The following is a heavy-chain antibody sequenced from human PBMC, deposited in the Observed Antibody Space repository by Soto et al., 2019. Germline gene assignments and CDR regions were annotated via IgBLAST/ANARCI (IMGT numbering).Heavy chain of an antibody. CDR2: IYNSGNT. Sequence: SETLSLTCTVSGVSISSYHWSWLRQPPGKGLEWIGYIYNSGNTNYNPSLKSRVTISVDTSKNQFSLILTSVTAADTAVYYCARDLRSMAATGSDYWGQGTLVTVSS. V-gene: IGHV4-59*01. D-gene: IGHD2-15*01. J-gene: IGHJ4*02. CDR3: ARDLRSMAATGSDY. CDR1: GVSISSYH.